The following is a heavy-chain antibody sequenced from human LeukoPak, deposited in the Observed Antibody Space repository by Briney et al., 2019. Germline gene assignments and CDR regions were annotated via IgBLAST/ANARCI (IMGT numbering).Heavy chain of an antibody. CDR3: ARSDYESYYFDY. V-gene: IGHV4-59*01. J-gene: IGHJ4*02. CDR1: GGSISSYY. Sequence: SETLSLTCTVSGGSISSYYWSWIRQPPGKGLEWIGYIYYSGSTNYNPSLKSRVTISVDTSKNQFSLKLSSVTAADTAVYYCARSDYESYYFDYWGQGTLVSVSS. D-gene: IGHD5-12*01. CDR2: IYYSGST.